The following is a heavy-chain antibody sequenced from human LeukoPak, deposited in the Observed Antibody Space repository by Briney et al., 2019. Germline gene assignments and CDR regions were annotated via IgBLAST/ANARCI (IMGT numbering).Heavy chain of an antibody. CDR3: ARDNDWAFHY. CDR1: GFTFSSYV. D-gene: IGHD3-9*01. CDR2: INHNGEMI. J-gene: IGHJ4*02. V-gene: IGHV3-48*02. Sequence: GGSLRLSCAASGFTFSSYVMSWVRQAPGKGLEWVSYINHNGEMIFYPDFVKGRSTISRDNAKNSLYLQMNSLRDEDTAVCYCARDNDWAFHYWGQGTLVTVSS.